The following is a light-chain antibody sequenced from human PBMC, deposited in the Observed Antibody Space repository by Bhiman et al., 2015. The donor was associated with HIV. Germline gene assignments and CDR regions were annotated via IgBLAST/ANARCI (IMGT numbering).Light chain of an antibody. Sequence: QSALTQPASVSGSPGQSITISCTGTSSDVGGYNYVSWFQQHPGKVPKLIIYDVSNRPSGVSNRFSGSKSGNTASLTISGLQAEDEADYYCSSYSSSITYVFGTGTNVTVL. CDR3: SSYSSSITYV. CDR1: SSDVGGYNY. J-gene: IGLJ1*01. V-gene: IGLV2-14*03. CDR2: DVS.